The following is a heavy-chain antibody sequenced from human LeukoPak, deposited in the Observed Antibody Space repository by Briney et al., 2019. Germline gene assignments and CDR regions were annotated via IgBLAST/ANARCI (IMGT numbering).Heavy chain of an antibody. CDR1: GFTFSRSA. CDR2: IKQDGSEK. J-gene: IGHJ4*02. Sequence: GSLRLSCAASGFTFSRSAMTWVRQAPGKGLEWVANIKQDGSEKYYVDSVKGRFTISRDNAKNSLYLQMNSLRAEDTAVYYCARSLLRIAARGVAFDYWGQGTLVTVSS. CDR3: ARSLLRIAARGVAFDY. D-gene: IGHD6-6*01. V-gene: IGHV3-7*01.